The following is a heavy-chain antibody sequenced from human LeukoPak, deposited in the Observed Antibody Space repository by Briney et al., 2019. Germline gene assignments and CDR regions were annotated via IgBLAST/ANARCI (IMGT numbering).Heavy chain of an antibody. V-gene: IGHV4-4*07. CDR3: ARGGGCTVTHYFDC. CDR2: IYTRGGN. J-gene: IGHJ4*02. Sequence: PSETLSLTCSVSRHSIKRYYWNWARHPAGKGLEWIGRIYTRGGNNYNTALKSRVTMSVDTSKNQCSHRMTSQTASDTAPKYMARGGGCTVTHYFDCWGRGMQVSVSS. D-gene: IGHD4-17*01. CDR1: RHSIKRYY.